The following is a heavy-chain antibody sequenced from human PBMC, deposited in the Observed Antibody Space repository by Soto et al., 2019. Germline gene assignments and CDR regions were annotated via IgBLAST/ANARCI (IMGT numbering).Heavy chain of an antibody. V-gene: IGHV1-69*02. CDR3: ARGTGIAAGGPVYYGMDV. J-gene: IGHJ6*02. CDR2: IIPILGIA. Sequence: QVQLVQSGAEVKKPGSSVKVSCKASGGTFSRYTISWVRQAPGQGLEWMGRIIPILGIANYAQKFQGRVTITADKSTNTAYMELSSLRSEDTAVYYCARGTGIAAGGPVYYGMDVWGQGTTVTVSS. D-gene: IGHD6-13*01. CDR1: GGTFSRYT.